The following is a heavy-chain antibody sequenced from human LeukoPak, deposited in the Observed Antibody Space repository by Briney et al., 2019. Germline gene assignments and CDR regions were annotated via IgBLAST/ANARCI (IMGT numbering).Heavy chain of an antibody. D-gene: IGHD2-15*01. CDR3: AKGKGYCSGGSCYSLTINYYMDV. CDR2: FSGSGLST. V-gene: IGHV3-23*01. J-gene: IGHJ6*03. CDR1: GFTFSSYA. Sequence: GGSLRLSCAASGFTFSSYAMSWVRQAPGKGLEWVSTFSGSGLSTYYADSVKGRFTISRDNSKNTLYLQMNSLRVEDTAVYYCAKGKGYCSGGSCYSLTINYYMDVWGKGTTVTVSS.